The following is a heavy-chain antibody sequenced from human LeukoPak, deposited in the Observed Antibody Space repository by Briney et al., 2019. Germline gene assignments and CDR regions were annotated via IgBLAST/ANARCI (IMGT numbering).Heavy chain of an antibody. V-gene: IGHV4-59*01. CDR2: IYYSGST. Sequence: PSETLSLTCTVSGGSISSYYWSWIRQPPGKGLEWIGYIYYSGSTNYSPSLKSRVTISVDTSKNQFSLKLSSVTAADTAVYYCARDIREYSSSWYDYWGQGTLVTVSS. D-gene: IGHD6-13*01. CDR3: ARDIREYSSSWYDY. J-gene: IGHJ4*02. CDR1: GGSISSYY.